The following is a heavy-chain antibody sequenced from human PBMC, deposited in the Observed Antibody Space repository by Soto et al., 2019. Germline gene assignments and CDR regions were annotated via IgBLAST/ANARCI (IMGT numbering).Heavy chain of an antibody. CDR1: GYTFTGYY. CDR2: INPNSGGT. J-gene: IGHJ3*02. CDR3: ASFFRSDILTGYPYEAFDI. V-gene: IGHV1-2*02. D-gene: IGHD3-9*01. Sequence: AAVHVSCKASGYTFTGYYRHWVRQAPGQGFEWMGWINPNSGGTNYAQKFQGRVTMTRDTSISKAYMELSRLRSDDTAVYCGASFFRSDILTGYPYEAFDIWGQGTMVTVSS.